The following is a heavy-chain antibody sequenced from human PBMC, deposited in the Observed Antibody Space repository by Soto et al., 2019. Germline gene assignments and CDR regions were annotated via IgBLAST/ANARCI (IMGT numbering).Heavy chain of an antibody. CDR1: GGSISSYY. V-gene: IGHV4-59*01. J-gene: IGHJ5*02. Sequence: QVQLQESGPGLVKPSETLSLTCTVSGGSISSYYWSWIRQPPGKGLEWIGYSYYSGSTNYNPSLKGRVTISVATSKSQFSLKLSSVNAADTAAYYCARGIGQGNNRNCVPGWFDPWGQGTLVTVSS. CDR2: SYYSGST. CDR3: ARGIGQGNNRNCVPGWFDP. D-gene: IGHD1-7*01.